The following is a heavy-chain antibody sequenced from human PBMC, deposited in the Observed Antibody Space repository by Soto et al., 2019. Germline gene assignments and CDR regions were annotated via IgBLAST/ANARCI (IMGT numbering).Heavy chain of an antibody. CDR3: ASSDYYDFWSGYYNVGY. D-gene: IGHD3-3*01. CDR1: GFTFSSYW. CDR2: IKQDGSEK. J-gene: IGHJ4*02. Sequence: GSLRLSCAASGFTFSSYWMSWVRQAPGKGLEWVANIKQDGSEKYYVDSVKGRFTISRDNAKNSLYLQMNSLRAEDTAVYYCASSDYYDFWSGYYNVGYWGQGTLVTVSS. V-gene: IGHV3-7*01.